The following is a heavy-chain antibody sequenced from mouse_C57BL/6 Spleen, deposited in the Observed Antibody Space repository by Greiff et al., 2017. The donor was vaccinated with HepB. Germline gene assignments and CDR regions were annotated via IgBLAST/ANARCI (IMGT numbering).Heavy chain of an antibody. CDR1: GYTFTSYW. J-gene: IGHJ2*01. V-gene: IGHV1-64*01. D-gene: IGHD2-3*01. CDR2: IHPNSGST. Sequence: QVHVKQSGAELVKPGASVKLSCKASGYTFTSYWMHWVKQRPGQGLEWIGMIHPNSGSTNYNEKFKSKATLTVDNSSSTAYMQLSSLTSEDSAVYYCARWLLRLYYFDYWGQGTTLTVSS. CDR3: ARWLLRLYYFDY.